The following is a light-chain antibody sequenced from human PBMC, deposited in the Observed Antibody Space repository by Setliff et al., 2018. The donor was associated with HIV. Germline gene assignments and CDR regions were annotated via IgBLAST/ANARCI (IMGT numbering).Light chain of an antibody. CDR1: SSDVGGYNY. V-gene: IGLV2-8*01. CDR3: SSYTSINSVI. CDR2: EVT. J-gene: IGLJ2*01. Sequence: QSALTQPPSASGSPGQSVTLSCTGTSSDVGGYNYVSWYQQHPGKAPKLIIYEVTKRPSGVPDRFSGSRSGNTASLTVSGLQAEDEADYYCSSYTSINSVIFGGGTKVIVL.